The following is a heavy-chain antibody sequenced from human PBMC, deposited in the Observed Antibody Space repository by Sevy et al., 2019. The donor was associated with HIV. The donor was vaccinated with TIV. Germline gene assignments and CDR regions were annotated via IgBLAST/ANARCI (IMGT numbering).Heavy chain of an antibody. V-gene: IGHV3-30*18. CDR3: AKDRAGSGLDY. D-gene: IGHD1-26*01. J-gene: IGHJ4*02. CDR2: ISYDGSNK. CDR1: GFTFSSYG. Sequence: GGSLRLSCAASGFTFSSYGMHWVRQAPGKGLEWVAVISYDGSNKYYADSVKGRFTISRDNSKNTLYVQMNSLRAEDTVVYYCAKDRAGSGLDYWGQGTLVTVSS.